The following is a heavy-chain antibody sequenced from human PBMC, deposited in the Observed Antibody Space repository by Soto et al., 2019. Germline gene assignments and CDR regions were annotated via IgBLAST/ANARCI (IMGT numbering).Heavy chain of an antibody. CDR2: ISGSGGST. CDR1: GFTLSSYA. Sequence: PGGSLRLSCAASGFTLSSYAMSWVRQAPGKGLEWVSAISGSGGSTYYADSVKGRFTISRDNSKNTLYLQMNSLRAEDTAVYYCAKDRDGLRYFDWTQEPDYWGQGTLVTVSS. V-gene: IGHV3-23*01. CDR3: AKDRDGLRYFDWTQEPDY. J-gene: IGHJ4*02. D-gene: IGHD3-9*01.